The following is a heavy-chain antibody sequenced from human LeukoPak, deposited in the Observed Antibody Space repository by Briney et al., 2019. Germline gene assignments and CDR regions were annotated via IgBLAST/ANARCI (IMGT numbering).Heavy chain of an antibody. CDR2: IDQDGSVR. Sequence: TGGSLRLSCVASGFTFSSFWMSWVRQAPGKGLEFVANIDQDGSVRNYVDSVKGRFIISRDNAKNSLYLQMDSLRAEDTAVYFFARDPGSSSFDYWGLGTPVTVSS. CDR3: ARDPGSSSFDY. D-gene: IGHD6-13*01. CDR1: GFTFSSFW. V-gene: IGHV3-7*01. J-gene: IGHJ4*02.